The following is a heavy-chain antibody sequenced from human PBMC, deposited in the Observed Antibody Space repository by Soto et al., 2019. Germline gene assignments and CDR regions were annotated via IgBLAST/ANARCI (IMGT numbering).Heavy chain of an antibody. Sequence: GGSLRLSCAASGFTFSSYWMSWVRQALGKGLEWVANIKQDGSEKYYVDSVKGRFTISRDNAKNSLYLQMNSLRAEDTAVYYCARVMSSGWYEWLKYYYYYGMDVWGQGTTVTVSS. J-gene: IGHJ6*02. V-gene: IGHV3-7*03. D-gene: IGHD6-19*01. CDR3: ARVMSSGWYEWLKYYYYYGMDV. CDR1: GFTFSSYW. CDR2: IKQDGSEK.